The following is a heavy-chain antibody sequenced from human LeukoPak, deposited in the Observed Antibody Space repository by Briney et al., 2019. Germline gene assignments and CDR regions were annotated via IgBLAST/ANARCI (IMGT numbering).Heavy chain of an antibody. Sequence: GGSLRLSCAASGITFGSYAMNWVRQAPGKWLEWVSRINSGGGTTYYAEPVKGRFTISRDNSKNTLYLQMNSLRAEDTALYYCGYSYGNGAFDIWGQGTMVTVSS. D-gene: IGHD5-18*01. V-gene: IGHV3-23*01. CDR2: INSGGGTT. CDR1: GITFGSYA. J-gene: IGHJ3*02. CDR3: GYSYGNGAFDI.